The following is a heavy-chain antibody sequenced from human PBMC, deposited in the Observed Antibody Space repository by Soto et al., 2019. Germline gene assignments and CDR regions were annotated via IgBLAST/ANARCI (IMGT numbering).Heavy chain of an antibody. J-gene: IGHJ6*02. CDR1: GFTFSSYV. V-gene: IGHV3-23*01. CDR2: IRGSGGDT. Sequence: GGSLRLSCAASGFTFSSYVMNWVRQAPGKGLEWVSGIRGSGGDTFYADSVKGRFTISRDNSKNTLYLQMNSLRAEDTAVYYCARGPRAPPPHDYGMDVWGQGTTVTVSS. CDR3: ARGPRAPPPHDYGMDV.